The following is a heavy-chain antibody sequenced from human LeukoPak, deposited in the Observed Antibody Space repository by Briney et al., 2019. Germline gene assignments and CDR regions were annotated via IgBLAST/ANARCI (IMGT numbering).Heavy chain of an antibody. CDR3: ANLGYSSSWRENDAFDI. J-gene: IGHJ3*02. D-gene: IGHD6-13*01. V-gene: IGHV3-30*18. CDR1: GFTFSSYG. CDR2: ISSDGGNK. Sequence: GGSLRLSCAASGFTFSSYGMHWVRQAPGKGLEWVAVISSDGGNKYYADSVKGRFTISRDNSKNTLYLQMNSLRAEDTAVYYCANLGYSSSWRENDAFDIWGQGTMATVSS.